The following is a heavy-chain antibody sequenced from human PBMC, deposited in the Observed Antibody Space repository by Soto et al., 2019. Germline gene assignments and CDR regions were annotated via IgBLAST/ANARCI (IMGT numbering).Heavy chain of an antibody. CDR2: IYYSGST. D-gene: IGHD2-15*01. CDR1: GGSISSYY. Sequence: LSLTCTVSGGSISSYYWSWIRQPPGKGLEWIGYIYYSGSTNYNPSLKSRVTISVDTSKNQFSLKLSSVTAADTAVYYCARSGVVVVAANNWFDPWGQGTLVTVSS. V-gene: IGHV4-59*01. CDR3: ARSGVVVVAANNWFDP. J-gene: IGHJ5*02.